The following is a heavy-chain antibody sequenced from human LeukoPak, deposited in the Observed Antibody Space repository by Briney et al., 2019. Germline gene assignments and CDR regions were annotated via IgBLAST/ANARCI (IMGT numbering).Heavy chain of an antibody. V-gene: IGHV3-74*01. D-gene: IGHD6-19*01. J-gene: IGHJ5*01. CDR3: AKPISGGLAVTADWFHP. CDR2: INSDGSST. CDR1: GFTFSSYW. Sequence: GGSLRLSCAASGFTFSSYWMHWVSQAPGKGLVWVSRINSDGSSTSYAASVRGRFSISRDNSKNTLYLQLNTLRADDTATYYCAKPISGGLAVTADWFHPWGQGTLVVVSS.